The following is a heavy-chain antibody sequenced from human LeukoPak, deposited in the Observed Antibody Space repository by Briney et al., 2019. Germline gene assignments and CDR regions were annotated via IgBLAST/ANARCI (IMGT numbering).Heavy chain of an antibody. D-gene: IGHD4-17*01. J-gene: IGHJ5*01. CDR2: IYYSGST. CDR1: GGSISSGGYS. CDR3: ARAPYGDFPFES. Sequence: SETLSLTCAVSGGSISSGGYSWSWIRQPPGKGLEWIGYIYYSGSTYYNPSLKSRVTISVDTSKNQFSLQLSSVTAADTAVYYCARAPYGDFPFESWGQGTLVTVSS. V-gene: IGHV4-31*11.